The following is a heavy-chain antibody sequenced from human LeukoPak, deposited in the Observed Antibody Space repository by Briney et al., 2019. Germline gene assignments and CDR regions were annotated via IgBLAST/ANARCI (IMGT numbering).Heavy chain of an antibody. CDR2: INHSGST. V-gene: IGHV4-34*01. D-gene: IGHD3-22*01. CDR3: ARSYDSSGYSH. CDR1: GGSFSGYY. J-gene: IGHJ4*02. Sequence: SETLSLTCAVYGGSFSGYYWSWIRQPPGKGLEWIGEINHSGSTNYNASLKSRVTISVDTSKNQFSLKLSSVTAADTAVYYCARSYDSSGYSHWGQGTLVIVSS.